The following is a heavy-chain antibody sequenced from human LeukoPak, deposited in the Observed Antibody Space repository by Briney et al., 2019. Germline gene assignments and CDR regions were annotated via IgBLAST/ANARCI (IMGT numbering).Heavy chain of an antibody. Sequence: SETLSLTCAVYGGSFSGYYWSWIRQPPGKGLEWIGEINHSGSTNYNPSLKSRVTISVDTSKDQFSLKLSSVTAADTAVYYCARGAYYYDSSGYYPTEYYYYGMDVWGQGTTVTVSS. CDR3: ARGAYYYDSSGYYPTEYYYYGMDV. CDR1: GGSFSGYY. CDR2: INHSGST. V-gene: IGHV4-34*01. D-gene: IGHD3-22*01. J-gene: IGHJ6*02.